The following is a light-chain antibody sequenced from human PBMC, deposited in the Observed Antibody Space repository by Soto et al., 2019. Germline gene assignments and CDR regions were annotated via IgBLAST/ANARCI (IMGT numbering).Light chain of an antibody. J-gene: IGKJ2*01. CDR1: QSISSW. CDR2: KAS. Sequence: DIQMTQSPSTLSASVGDRVTITCRASQSISSWLAWYQQKPGKAPKLLIYKASSLESGVPSRFSGSGSGTEFTLTISSLQPDDFATYYCHQYNRYSHTFGQGTKLEIQ. V-gene: IGKV1-5*03. CDR3: HQYNRYSHT.